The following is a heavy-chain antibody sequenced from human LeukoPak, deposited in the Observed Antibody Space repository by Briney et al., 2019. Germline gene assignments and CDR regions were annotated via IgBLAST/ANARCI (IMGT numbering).Heavy chain of an antibody. J-gene: IGHJ6*03. D-gene: IGHD6-6*01. V-gene: IGHV1-69*05. CDR1: GYTLTSYA. CDR3: ARGSLVMDYYYYMDV. Sequence: SVKVSCKASGYTLTSYAISWVRQAPGQGLEWMGGIIPIFGTANYAQKFQGRVTITTDESTSTAYMELSSLRSEDTAVYYCARGSLVMDYYYYMDVWGKGTTVTVSS. CDR2: IIPIFGTA.